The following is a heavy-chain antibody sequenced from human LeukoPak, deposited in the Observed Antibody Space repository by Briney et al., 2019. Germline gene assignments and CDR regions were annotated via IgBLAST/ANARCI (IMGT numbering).Heavy chain of an antibody. CDR2: INPNSGGT. Sequence: ASVKVSCKASGYTFTGYYMHWVRQAPGQGLEWMAWINPNSGGTNYAQKFQGRVTMTRDTSITTAYLELSSLRSDDTAAYYCAREVDCSSPSCQLDYWGQGTLVTVSS. J-gene: IGHJ4*02. CDR1: GYTFTGYY. V-gene: IGHV1-2*02. D-gene: IGHD2-2*01. CDR3: AREVDCSSPSCQLDY.